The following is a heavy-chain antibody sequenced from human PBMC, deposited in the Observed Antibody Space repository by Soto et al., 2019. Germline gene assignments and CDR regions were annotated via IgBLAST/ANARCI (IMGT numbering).Heavy chain of an antibody. CDR3: AKDQGPKTVPFDY. J-gene: IGHJ4*02. CDR2: ISGSGGST. CDR1: GFTFSSYA. D-gene: IGHD4-17*01. V-gene: IGHV3-23*01. Sequence: EVQLLESGGGLVQPGGSLRLSCAASGFTFSSYAMSWVSQAPGKGLEWVSAISGSGGSTYYADSVKGRFTISRDNSKNTLYLQINSLRAEDTAVYYCAKDQGPKTVPFDYWGQGTLVTVSS.